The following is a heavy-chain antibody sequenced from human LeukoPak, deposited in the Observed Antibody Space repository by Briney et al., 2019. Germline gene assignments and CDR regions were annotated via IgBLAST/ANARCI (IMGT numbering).Heavy chain of an antibody. D-gene: IGHD5-24*01. CDR1: GGSISSYY. J-gene: IGHJ4*02. CDR3: ARAWDGYRNWPFDY. Sequence: PSETLSLTCTVSGGSISSYYWSWIRQPPGKGLEWIGYIYYSGSTNYNPSLKSRVIISVDTSKNQFSLKLSSVTAADTAVYYCARAWDGYRNWPFDYWGQGTLVTVSS. CDR2: IYYSGST. V-gene: IGHV4-59*01.